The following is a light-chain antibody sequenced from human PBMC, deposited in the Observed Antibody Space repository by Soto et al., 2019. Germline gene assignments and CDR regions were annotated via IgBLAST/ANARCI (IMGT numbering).Light chain of an antibody. V-gene: IGLV2-23*01. CDR3: CSYAGRSAWDVV. J-gene: IGLJ2*01. CDR2: EGF. Sequence: QSALTQPASVSGSSAQSITISCTGSSSDVGGSGLVSWYQFHPGKAPKLLIFEGFKRPSGVSNRFSGSKSGSTASLTISGLQTEDEADYYCCSYAGRSAWDVVFGGGTKLTVL. CDR1: SSDVGGSGL.